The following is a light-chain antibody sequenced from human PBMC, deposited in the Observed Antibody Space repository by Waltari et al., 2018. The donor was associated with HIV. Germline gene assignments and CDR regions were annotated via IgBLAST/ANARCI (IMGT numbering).Light chain of an antibody. CDR3: QVWDSTSDHLWV. J-gene: IGLJ3*02. CDR2: DDS. CDR1: TIGTKS. Sequence: SYVLTQSPSVSVAPGQTARITCWGNTIGTKSVHWYRQKPGQAPVLVVYDDSDLPSGIPERFSASKSGNAATLTIRKVEVGYVADYFCQVWDSTSDHLWVFGGGSRLTVL. V-gene: IGLV3-21*02.